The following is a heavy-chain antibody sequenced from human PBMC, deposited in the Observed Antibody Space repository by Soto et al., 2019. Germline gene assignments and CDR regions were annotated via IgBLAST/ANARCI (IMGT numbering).Heavy chain of an antibody. CDR2: ASYDGTYK. Sequence: QVELVESGGGVVRPGKSLTVSCTGSGFVFGGFGMHWVRQTPGKGLEWLGMASYDGTYKYFADSVKGRFTISRDNGMNTVYLQMDNRRLEDTALYYCARGGDVLDYWGRGTLVTVSS. CDR3: ARGGDVLDY. V-gene: IGHV3-30*03. CDR1: GFVFGGFG. J-gene: IGHJ4*02. D-gene: IGHD3-16*01.